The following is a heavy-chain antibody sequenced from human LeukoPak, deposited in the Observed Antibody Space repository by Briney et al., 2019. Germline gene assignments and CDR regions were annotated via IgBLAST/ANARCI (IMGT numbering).Heavy chain of an antibody. D-gene: IGHD1-26*01. CDR1: GYTFTSYY. V-gene: IGHV1-46*01. J-gene: IGHJ3*02. CDR2: INPSGGST. CDR3: ARVRYSGSYGHDAFDI. Sequence: ASVKVSCTASGYTFTSYYMHWVRQAPGQGLEWMGIINPSGGSTSYAQKFQGRVTMTRDTSTSTVYMELSSLRSEDTAVYYCARVRYSGSYGHDAFDIWGQGTMVTVSS.